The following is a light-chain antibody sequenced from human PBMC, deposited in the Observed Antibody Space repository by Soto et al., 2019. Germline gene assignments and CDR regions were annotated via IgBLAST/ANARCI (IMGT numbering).Light chain of an antibody. J-gene: IGKJ1*01. CDR2: EAS. Sequence: EIVLAQSPGTLSLSPGERATLSCRASQSVTNSFLAWYQQKPGQAPRLLIYEASNRATGIPARFSGSGSGTDFTLTISRLEPEDFAVYYCQQYVRSPWTFGQGTKVDIK. V-gene: IGKV3-20*01. CDR1: QSVTNSF. CDR3: QQYVRSPWT.